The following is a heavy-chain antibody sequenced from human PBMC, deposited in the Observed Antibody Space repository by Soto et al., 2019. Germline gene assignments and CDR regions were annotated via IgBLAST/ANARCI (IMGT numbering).Heavy chain of an antibody. Sequence: AGGSLRLSCSASGVTSTTSWMNWVRQAPGKGLEWVANMKLHGGEKNYVESVQGRFSISRDDAKNSVYLEMNSLSAEDTALYYCARESEDLTSNFDYWGQGTLVTVSS. CDR3: ARESEDLTSNFDY. V-gene: IGHV3-7*01. CDR2: MKLHGGEK. J-gene: IGHJ4*02. CDR1: GVTSTTSW.